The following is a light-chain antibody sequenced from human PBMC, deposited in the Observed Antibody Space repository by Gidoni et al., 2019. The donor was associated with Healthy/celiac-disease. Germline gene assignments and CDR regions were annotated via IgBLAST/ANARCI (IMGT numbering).Light chain of an antibody. CDR2: ADS. CDR3: QQSYSTPRT. J-gene: IGKJ1*01. V-gene: IGKV1-39*01. Sequence: IQMTPSPSSLSASVGDRVTITCRASQSISSYFNWYQQKPGKAPKLLIYADSSLQSGVPSRFSGSGFGTDFTLTISSLQPEDFATYYCQQSYSTPRTFGQGTKVEIK. CDR1: QSISSY.